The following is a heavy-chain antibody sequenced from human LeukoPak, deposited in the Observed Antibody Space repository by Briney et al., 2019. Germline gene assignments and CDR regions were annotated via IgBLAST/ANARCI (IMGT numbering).Heavy chain of an antibody. D-gene: IGHD4-17*01. J-gene: IGHJ4*02. CDR3: ARGGDYPFDY. CDR1: GFTFSSYW. CDR2: INSGGSST. Sequence: GGSLRLSCAASGFTFSSYWMRWVRQVPGKGLVWVSRINSGGSSTSHADSVKGRFTISRDNAKNTLYLQMNSLRAEDTAVYYCARGGDYPFDYWGQGTLVTVPS. V-gene: IGHV3-74*01.